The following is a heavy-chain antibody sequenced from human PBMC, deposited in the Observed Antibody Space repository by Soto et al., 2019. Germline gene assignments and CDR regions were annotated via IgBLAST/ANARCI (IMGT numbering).Heavy chain of an antibody. J-gene: IGHJ5*02. Sequence: SGPTLVKPTQTLTLTCTFSGFSLSTSGVGVGWIRQPPGKALEWLALIYWNDDKGYSPSLKSRLTITKDTSKNQVVLTMTNMDPVDTATYYCAHRAIHSGWEHFGVYNWFDPWGQGTLVTVSS. CDR1: GFSLSTSGVG. CDR2: IYWNDDK. CDR3: AHRAIHSGWEHFGVYNWFDP. D-gene: IGHD5-12*01. V-gene: IGHV2-5*01.